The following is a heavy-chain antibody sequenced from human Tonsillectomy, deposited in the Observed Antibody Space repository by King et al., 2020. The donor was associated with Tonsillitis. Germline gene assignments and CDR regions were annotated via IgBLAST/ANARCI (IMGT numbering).Heavy chain of an antibody. CDR3: ATSRQGPPGPYGSVWGSYRYTGWFDP. Sequence: VQLQESGPGLVKPSETLSLTCTVSGGSVSSSSYYWSWIRQPPGKGLEWIGYISYSGSTNYNPSLKSRVTISVDKSKNQFSLKLTSVTAADTAVYYCATSRQGPPGPYGSVWGSYRYTGWFDPWGQGTLVTVSS. CDR1: GGSVSSSSYY. CDR2: ISYSGST. D-gene: IGHD3-16*02. J-gene: IGHJ5*02. V-gene: IGHV4-61*01.